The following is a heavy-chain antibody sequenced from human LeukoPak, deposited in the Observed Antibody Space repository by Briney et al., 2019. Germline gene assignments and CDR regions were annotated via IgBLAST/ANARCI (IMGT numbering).Heavy chain of an antibody. CDR3: ATRSRWEPEYAFDI. Sequence: GASVKVSCKVSGYTLTELSMHWVRQAPGKGLEWMGGFDPEDGETIYAQKFQGRVTMTEDTSTDTAYMELSSLRSEDTAVYYCATRSRWEPEYAFDIRGQGTMVTVSS. CDR1: GYTLTELS. CDR2: FDPEDGET. V-gene: IGHV1-24*01. D-gene: IGHD1-26*01. J-gene: IGHJ3*02.